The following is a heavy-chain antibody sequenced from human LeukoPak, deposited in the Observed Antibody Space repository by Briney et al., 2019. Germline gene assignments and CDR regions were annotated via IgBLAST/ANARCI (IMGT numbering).Heavy chain of an antibody. CDR2: IYYTGST. CDR3: ATCTTCYTAAEYFQH. V-gene: IGHV4-59*01. D-gene: IGHD2-2*02. Sequence: RSSETLSLTCTVSGGSIRSYYWSWLRQPPGQGLEWIGYIYYTGSTDYKPSLKSRVTISVDTSKNQFSLKLNSVTAADTAVYYCATCTTCYTAAEYFQHWGQGTLVTVSS. J-gene: IGHJ1*01. CDR1: GGSIRSYY.